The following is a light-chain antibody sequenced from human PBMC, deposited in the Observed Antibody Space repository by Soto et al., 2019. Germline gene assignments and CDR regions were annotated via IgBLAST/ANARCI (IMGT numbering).Light chain of an antibody. CDR2: DAS. V-gene: IGKV1-5*01. J-gene: IGKJ1*01. CDR3: QQYNSYRWT. Sequence: DIQMTQSPSTLAASVGDRVTITCRASQSISSWVAWYQQKPGKAPKLLLYDASSLKSGVPFRFSGSGSGTEFTLTISSLQPDDFATYYCQQYNSYRWTFGQGTKVEIK. CDR1: QSISSW.